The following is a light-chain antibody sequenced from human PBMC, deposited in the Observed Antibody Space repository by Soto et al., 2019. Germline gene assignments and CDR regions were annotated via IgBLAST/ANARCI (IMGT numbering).Light chain of an antibody. CDR2: WAS. Sequence: DIVMTQSPDSLAVSLGERATINCKSSQSVLYSSNNKNYLAWYQQKPGQPPKLLIYWASTRESGVPDRFSGSGSGTDFTLTIRSLQAEDVAIYYCQQYYSTPLTFGGGNTVEIK. V-gene: IGKV4-1*01. J-gene: IGKJ4*01. CDR1: QSVLYSSNNKNY. CDR3: QQYYSTPLT.